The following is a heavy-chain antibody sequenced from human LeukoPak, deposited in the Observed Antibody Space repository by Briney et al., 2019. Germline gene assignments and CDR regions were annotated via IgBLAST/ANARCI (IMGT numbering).Heavy chain of an antibody. J-gene: IGHJ4*02. D-gene: IGHD1-26*01. CDR3: ARDGIVGSSLFKFDY. CDR2: ISFDGGNK. Sequence: PGRSLRLSCAASGFTFNNYAIHWVRQAPGKGLEWVAIISFDGGNKYYADSVKGRFTISRDNSKNTLYLQMNSLRAEDTAVYYCARDGIVGSSLFKFDYWGQGTLVTVSS. V-gene: IGHV3-30-3*01. CDR1: GFTFNNYA.